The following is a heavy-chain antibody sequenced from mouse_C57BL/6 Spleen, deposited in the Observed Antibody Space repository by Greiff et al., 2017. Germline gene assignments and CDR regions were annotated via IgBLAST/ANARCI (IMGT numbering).Heavy chain of an antibody. CDR2: INPNNGGT. D-gene: IGHD1-1*01. J-gene: IGHJ2*01. Sequence: VQLKESGPELVKPGASVKMSCKASGYTFTDYNIHWVKQSHGKSLEWIGYINPNNGGTSYNQKFKGKATLTVNKSSSTAYMELRSLTSEDSAVYYCARDYGYYFDYWGQGTTLTVSS. CDR3: ARDYGYYFDY. V-gene: IGHV1-22*01. CDR1: GYTFTDYN.